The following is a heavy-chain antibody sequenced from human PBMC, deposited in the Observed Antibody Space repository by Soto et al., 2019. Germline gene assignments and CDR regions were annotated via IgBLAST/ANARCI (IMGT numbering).Heavy chain of an antibody. Sequence: KQSQTLSLTCAISGDSVSSNSAAWNWIRQSPSRGLEWLGRTYYRSKWYNDYAVSVKSRITINPDTSKNQFYLQLNSVTPEDTAVYYCARGPELLRIAAFDIWGQGTMVTVSS. CDR1: GDSVSSNSAA. J-gene: IGHJ3*02. CDR3: ARGPELLRIAAFDI. V-gene: IGHV6-1*01. CDR2: TYYRSKWYN. D-gene: IGHD1-7*01.